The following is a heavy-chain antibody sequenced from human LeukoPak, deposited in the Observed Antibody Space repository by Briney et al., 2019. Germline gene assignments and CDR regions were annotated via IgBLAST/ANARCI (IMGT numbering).Heavy chain of an antibody. CDR2: ISGSGGST. J-gene: IGHJ1*01. CDR1: GFTFSSYA. CDR3: AKGSVYYDSSGYYPAEYFQH. Sequence: PGGSLRLSCAASGFTFSSYAMSWVRQAPGKGLEWVSAISGSGGSTYYADSVKGRFTISRDNSKNTLYLQMYSLRAEDTAVYYCAKGSVYYDSSGYYPAEYFQHWGQGTLVTVSS. D-gene: IGHD3-22*01. V-gene: IGHV3-23*01.